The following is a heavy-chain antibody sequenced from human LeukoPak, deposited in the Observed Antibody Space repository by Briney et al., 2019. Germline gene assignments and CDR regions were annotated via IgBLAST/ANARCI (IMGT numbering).Heavy chain of an antibody. V-gene: IGHV1-8*01. Sequence: ASVKVSCKASGYTFTSYDINWVRQATGQGLEWMGCMNPNSGNTGYAQKFQGRVTMTRNTSISTAYMELSSLRSEDTAVYYCAHLGDCSGGSCSDAFDIWGQGTMVTVSS. CDR3: AHLGDCSGGSCSDAFDI. CDR1: GYTFTSYD. J-gene: IGHJ3*02. CDR2: MNPNSGNT. D-gene: IGHD2-15*01.